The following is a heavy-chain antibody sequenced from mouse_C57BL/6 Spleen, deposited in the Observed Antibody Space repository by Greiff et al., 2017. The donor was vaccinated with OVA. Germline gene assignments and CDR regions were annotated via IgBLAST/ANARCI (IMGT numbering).Heavy chain of an antibody. J-gene: IGHJ3*01. CDR2: IWSGGST. CDR1: GFSLTSYG. V-gene: IGHV2-2*01. Sequence: VMLVESGPGLVQPSQSLSITCTVSGFSLTSYGVHWVRQSPGKGLEWLGVIWSGGSTDYNAAFISRLSISKDNSTCPVFFKMNSLQADDTAIYYCARDFAYWGQGTLVTVSA. CDR3: ARDFAY.